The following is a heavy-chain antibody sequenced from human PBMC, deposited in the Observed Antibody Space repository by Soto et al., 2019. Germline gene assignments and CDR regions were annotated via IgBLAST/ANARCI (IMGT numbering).Heavy chain of an antibody. Sequence: GSSVKVSCKASGYTFTSYAMHWVRQAPGQRLEWMGWINAGNGNTKYSQKFQGRVTITRDTSASTAYMELSSLRSEDTAVYYCARSPTYYYGSGSYYPQNRFDPPGQGTLVTVSS. CDR3: ARSPTYYYGSGSYYPQNRFDP. CDR2: INAGNGNT. D-gene: IGHD3-10*01. V-gene: IGHV1-3*01. CDR1: GYTFTSYA. J-gene: IGHJ5*02.